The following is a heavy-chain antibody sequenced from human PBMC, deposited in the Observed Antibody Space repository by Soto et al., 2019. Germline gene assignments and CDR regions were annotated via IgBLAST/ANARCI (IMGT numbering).Heavy chain of an antibody. J-gene: IGHJ3*02. D-gene: IGHD3-16*01. CDR2: ISAHNGNT. CDR1: GYTFTNYG. Sequence: QVQLVQSGAEVKKPGASVKVSCQASGYTFTNYGVVCVRQAPGQGLEWMGWISAHNGNTDYLQSLQGRLTLTTDTSTSTAYMELKSLRSDDTAVYFCAREGLLGGTLFAFDIWGQGTLVTVSS. CDR3: AREGLLGGTLFAFDI. V-gene: IGHV1-18*01.